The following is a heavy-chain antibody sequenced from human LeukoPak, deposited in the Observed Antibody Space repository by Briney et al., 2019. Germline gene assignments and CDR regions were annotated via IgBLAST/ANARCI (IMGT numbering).Heavy chain of an antibody. CDR3: AKGIGYSSSLGYYYYYGMDV. V-gene: IGHV3-30*18. D-gene: IGHD6-6*01. Sequence: PGGSLRLSCAASGLTFSSYGMHWVRQAPGKGLEWVAVISYDGSNKYYADSVKGRFTISRDNSKNTLYLQMNSLRAEDTAVYYCAKGIGYSSSLGYYYYYGMDVWGQGTTVTVSS. CDR2: ISYDGSNK. CDR1: GLTFSSYG. J-gene: IGHJ6*02.